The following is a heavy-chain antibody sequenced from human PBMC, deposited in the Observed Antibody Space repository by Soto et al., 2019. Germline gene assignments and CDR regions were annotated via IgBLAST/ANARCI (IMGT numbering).Heavy chain of an antibody. CDR3: AKAEGSSHGTEDYQH. CDR1: GFTFSTYA. J-gene: IGHJ1*01. CDR2: IISSGGST. V-gene: IGHV3-23*01. D-gene: IGHD6-13*01. Sequence: EVQLLESGGGLVQPGGSLRLSCAASGFTFSTYAMNWVRQAPGKGLEWVSLIISSGGSTYYADSVKGRFTISRDNSKNTLYLQMNSLRADDTAVYYCAKAEGSSHGTEDYQHWGQGTLVTVSS.